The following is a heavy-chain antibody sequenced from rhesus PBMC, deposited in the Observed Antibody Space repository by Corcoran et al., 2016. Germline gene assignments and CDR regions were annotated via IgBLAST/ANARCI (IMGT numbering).Heavy chain of an antibody. D-gene: IGHD2-21*01. CDR1: GAPSSVTG. Sequence: VHLQKWAPGRVKPSEPLSLTSPVLGAPSSVTGWPWSPQPPGKGLEWIGEIKGNSGSTNYNPSLKSRVTISKDASKNQFSLRLNSVTAADTAVFFCARYGGGYFDCWGQGVLVTVSS. V-gene: IGHV4-80*01. CDR3: ARYGGGYFDC. CDR2: IKGNSGST. J-gene: IGHJ4*01.